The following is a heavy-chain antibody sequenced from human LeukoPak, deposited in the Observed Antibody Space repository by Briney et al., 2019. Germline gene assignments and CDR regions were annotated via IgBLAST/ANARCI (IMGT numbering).Heavy chain of an antibody. D-gene: IGHD2-2*01. J-gene: IGHJ4*02. CDR2: IYYSGST. CDR3: ARGYCSSTSCLYFDY. V-gene: IGHV4-59*01. Sequence: SETLSLTCTVSGGSISSYYWSWIRQPPGKGLEWIGYIYYSGSTNYNPSLKSRVTISVDTSKNQFSLKLSSVTAADTAVYYCARGYCSSTSCLYFDYWGQGTLVTVSS. CDR1: GGSISSYY.